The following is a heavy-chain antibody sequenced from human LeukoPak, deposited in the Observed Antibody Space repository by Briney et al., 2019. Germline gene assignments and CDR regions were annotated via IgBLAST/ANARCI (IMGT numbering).Heavy chain of an antibody. J-gene: IGHJ4*02. CDR2: MSSSNSYI. Sequence: GGSLRLSCAASGFTFSSYSMNWVRQAPGRGLEWVSSMSSSNSYIYHADSVRGRFAISRDNAKNSLYLQMNSLKTEDTAIYYCMSDLDNWGQGTLVTVSS. V-gene: IGHV3-21*03. CDR3: MSDLDN. CDR1: GFTFSSYS.